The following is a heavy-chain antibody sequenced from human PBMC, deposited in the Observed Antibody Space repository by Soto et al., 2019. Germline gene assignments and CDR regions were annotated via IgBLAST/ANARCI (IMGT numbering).Heavy chain of an antibody. CDR2: IRSKAYSATT. Sequence: QTGGSLRLSCTASGFTFRDYAMSWVRQAPGKGLEWVGFIRSKAYSATTEYAASVRGRFTISRDDSKSIAYLQVNSLKASDTAMYYCAKQHPLDSHGWFNWGQGTLVTVSS. D-gene: IGHD6-19*01. CDR1: GFTFRDYA. J-gene: IGHJ4*02. V-gene: IGHV3-49*04. CDR3: AKQHPLDSHGWFN.